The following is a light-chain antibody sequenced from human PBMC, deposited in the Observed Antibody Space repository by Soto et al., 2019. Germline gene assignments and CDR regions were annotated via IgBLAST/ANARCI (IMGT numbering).Light chain of an antibody. V-gene: IGLV2-14*01. Sequence: QYVRTHPASVSRSPGHSITISCTGTSRDIGNYNYVSWYQHHPGKAPKLMIYEVTSRPSGVSDRFSGSKSGMTASLTISGLQPEDEADYLCASYRSANTLVVFGTGTKVTVL. J-gene: IGLJ1*01. CDR1: SRDIGNYNY. CDR2: EVT. CDR3: ASYRSANTLVV.